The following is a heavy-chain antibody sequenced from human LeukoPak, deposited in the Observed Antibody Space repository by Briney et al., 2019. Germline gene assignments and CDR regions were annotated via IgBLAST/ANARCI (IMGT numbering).Heavy chain of an antibody. CDR1: GYTLTELS. Sequence: VASVKVSCKVSGYTLTELSMHWVRQAPGKGREWMGGFDPEDGETIYAQKFQGRVTMTEDTSTATAYMKLRSLRSEDTAVYYCATVRGITMVRGVIMGSNWFEPSGQRTLVTVSS. D-gene: IGHD3-10*01. CDR2: FDPEDGET. CDR3: ATVRGITMVRGVIMGSNWFEP. J-gene: IGHJ5*02. V-gene: IGHV1-24*01.